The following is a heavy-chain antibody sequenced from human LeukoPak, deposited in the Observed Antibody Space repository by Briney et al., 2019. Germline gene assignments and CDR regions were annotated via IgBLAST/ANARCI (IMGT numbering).Heavy chain of an antibody. D-gene: IGHD6-19*01. Sequence: QSGGSLRLSCAASGFSFSSYGMHWVGQAPGKGLEWVAVIWYDGSNKYYADSVKGRFTISRDNAKNSLYLQMNSLRAEDTAVYYCARSQGQYSSGWDFDYWGQGTLVTVSS. CDR2: IWYDGSNK. V-gene: IGHV3-33*01. J-gene: IGHJ4*02. CDR3: ARSQGQYSSGWDFDY. CDR1: GFSFSSYG.